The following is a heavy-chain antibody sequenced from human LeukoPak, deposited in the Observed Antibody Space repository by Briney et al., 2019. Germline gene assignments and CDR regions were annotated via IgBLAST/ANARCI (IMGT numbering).Heavy chain of an antibody. CDR3: PTGPDLALDGYSAC. CDR1: GGSFIGYY. Sequence: SETMSLTSAVYGGSFIGYYWSWIRQPPGKGPEWIGEINHSGSTNYNPSLKSRVTISIDKSKNQFYLKLSSVSAADSAVYYRPTGPDLALDGYSACCGQGNLVTVSS. J-gene: IGHJ4*02. CDR2: INHSGST. V-gene: IGHV4-34*01. D-gene: IGHD5-24*01.